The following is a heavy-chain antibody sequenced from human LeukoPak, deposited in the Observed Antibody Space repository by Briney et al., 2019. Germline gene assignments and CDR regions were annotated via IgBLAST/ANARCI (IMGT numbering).Heavy chain of an antibody. V-gene: IGHV1-2*02. CDR1: GYTFTGYY. CDR3: ARDRPNYYDSSGYCPYYYYYYGMDV. Sequence: ASVKVSCKASGYTFTGYYMHWVRQAPGQGLEWMGWINPNSSGTNYAQKFQGRVTMTRDTSISTAYMELSRLRSDDTAVYYCARDRPNYYDSSGYCPYYYYYYGMDVWGQGTTVTVSS. CDR2: INPNSSGT. D-gene: IGHD3-22*01. J-gene: IGHJ6*02.